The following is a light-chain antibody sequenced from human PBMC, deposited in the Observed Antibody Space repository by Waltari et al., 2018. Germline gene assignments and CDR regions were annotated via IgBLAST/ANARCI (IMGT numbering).Light chain of an antibody. Sequence: SSELTQDPAVSVALGQTVRITCQGDSPRSYYASWYQQKPGQAPVLVIYGKNNRPSGIPDRFSGSSSGNTASLTITGAQAEDEADYYCNSRDSSAKVFGGGTKLTVL. CDR2: GKN. J-gene: IGLJ2*01. V-gene: IGLV3-19*01. CDR3: NSRDSSAKV. CDR1: SPRSYY.